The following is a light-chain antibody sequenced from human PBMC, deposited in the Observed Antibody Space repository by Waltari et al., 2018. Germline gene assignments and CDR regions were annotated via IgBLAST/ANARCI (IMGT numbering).Light chain of an antibody. J-gene: IGLJ1*01. CDR1: SNDVGGYGY. V-gene: IGLV2-14*01. CDR3: SSHTATVPHV. CDR2: EVS. Sequence: QSALTQPASVSGSPGQSITISCTGTSNDVGGYGYVSWYQQYPGKAPKLIIYEVSYRPSGISTRVSGSKSGNTASLTISWLQAEDEADYYCSSHTATVPHVFGTGTRVTVV.